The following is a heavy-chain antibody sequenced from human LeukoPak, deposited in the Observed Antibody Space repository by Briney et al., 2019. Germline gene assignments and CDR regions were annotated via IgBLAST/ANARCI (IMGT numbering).Heavy chain of an antibody. CDR1: GGTFSSYA. CDR3: ARDILTGYASSYYYGMDV. V-gene: IGHV1-69*04. CDR2: IIPILGIA. J-gene: IGHJ6*02. Sequence: SAKVSCKASGGTFSSYAISWVRQAPGQGLEWMGRIIPILGIANYAQKFQGRVTITADKSTSTAYMELSSLRSEDTAVYYCARDILTGYASSYYYGMDVWGQGTTVTVSS. D-gene: IGHD3-9*01.